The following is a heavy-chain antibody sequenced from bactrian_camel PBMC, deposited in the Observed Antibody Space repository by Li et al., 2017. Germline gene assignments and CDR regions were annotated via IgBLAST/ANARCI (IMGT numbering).Heavy chain of an antibody. V-gene: IGHV3S53*01. Sequence: QVQLVESGGGLVQPGGSLRLSCAPSGQSFTGYCMAWFRQAPGEERKAVASLDSDGTTSYADSVKGRFTVSKDRATDTVYLQMNSLKPEDTAMYSCKTVCDFDDVDYADYDHWDQGTQVTVS. CDR2: LDSDGTT. CDR3: KTVCDFDDVDYADYDH. D-gene: IGHD4*01. J-gene: IGHJ4*01. CDR1: GQSFTGYC.